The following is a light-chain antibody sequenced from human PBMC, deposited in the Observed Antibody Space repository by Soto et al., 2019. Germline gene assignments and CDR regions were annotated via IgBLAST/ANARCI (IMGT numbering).Light chain of an antibody. Sequence: EIVLTQSPATLSLSPGERATLSCRASQSVSSYLAWYQQKPGQAPRLLIYDAPNRATGIPARFSGSGSGTDFTLTISSLEPEDFAVYYCHQRTDWPPETFGQGTKVEIK. J-gene: IGKJ1*01. CDR1: QSVSSY. V-gene: IGKV3-11*01. CDR3: HQRTDWPPET. CDR2: DAP.